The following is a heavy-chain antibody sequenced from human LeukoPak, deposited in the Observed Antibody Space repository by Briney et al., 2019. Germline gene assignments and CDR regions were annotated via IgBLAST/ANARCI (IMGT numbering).Heavy chain of an antibody. CDR2: IYPGDSDT. J-gene: IGHJ4*02. V-gene: IGHV5-51*01. Sequence: GESLKISCEASGYRFTSYWIAWARQMPGKGLEWMGIIYPGDSDTRYSPSFQGQVTLSVDKSISTAYVQWSSLKASDTAMYYCARSSGWYGGLDYWGQGTLATVSS. CDR3: ARSSGWYGGLDY. D-gene: IGHD6-19*01. CDR1: GYRFTSYW.